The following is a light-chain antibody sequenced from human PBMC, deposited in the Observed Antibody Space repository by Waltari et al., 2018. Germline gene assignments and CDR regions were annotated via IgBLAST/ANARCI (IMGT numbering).Light chain of an antibody. Sequence: EIVMTQSPATLSVSPGERATLSCRASQSVSSNLAWYQQKPGQAPRLLIYGASTRATGIPARFSGSGSGTEFTLTISSLQSEDSAVYYCHQYNNWPPFTFGPGTKVDIK. J-gene: IGKJ3*01. CDR3: HQYNNWPPFT. V-gene: IGKV3-15*01. CDR2: GAS. CDR1: QSVSSN.